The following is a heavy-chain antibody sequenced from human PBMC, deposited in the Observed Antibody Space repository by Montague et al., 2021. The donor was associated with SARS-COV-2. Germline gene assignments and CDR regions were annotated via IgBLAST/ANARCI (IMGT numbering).Heavy chain of an antibody. J-gene: IGHJ4*02. CDR2: ICPGGNT. D-gene: IGHD4-17*01. CDR3: DSVYTVTYYFDY. Sequence: TLSLTCTVSGGSISSCYFCWSWLPQPAGKGLKWIGLICPGGNTNYNPYLTSRVTISVYTSKNQFSLTLSSATAANTAVYYCDSVYTVTYYFDYWGRGTLVTVSS. CDR1: GGSISSCY. V-gene: IGHV4-61*02.